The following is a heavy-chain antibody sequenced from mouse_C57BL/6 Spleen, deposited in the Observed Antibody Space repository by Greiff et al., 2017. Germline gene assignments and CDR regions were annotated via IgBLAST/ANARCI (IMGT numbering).Heavy chain of an antibody. V-gene: IGHV1-53*01. D-gene: IGHD3-2*02. J-gene: IGHJ4*01. CDR1: GYTFTSYW. Sequence: QVQLQQPGTELVKPGASVKLSCKASGYTFTSYWMHWVKQRPGQGLEWIGNINPSNGGTNYNEKFKGKATLTVDKSSSTAYMQLRSLTSEDSAVYACARQLRLRGDCAMDYWGQGTSVTVSS. CDR3: ARQLRLRGDCAMDY. CDR2: INPSNGGT.